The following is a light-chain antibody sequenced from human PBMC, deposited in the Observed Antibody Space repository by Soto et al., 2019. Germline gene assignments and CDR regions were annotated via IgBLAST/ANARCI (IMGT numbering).Light chain of an antibody. Sequence: QLVLTQSPSASASLGASVKLTCTLSSGHSSYVIAWHQQQPEKGPRYLMKLSSDGSHSKGDGIPARFSGSSSGAERSLTISSLQSEDEADYYCQTWDTGARVVFGGGTKLTVL. CDR3: QTWDTGARVV. J-gene: IGLJ2*01. V-gene: IGLV4-69*01. CDR2: LSSDGSH. CDR1: SGHSSYV.